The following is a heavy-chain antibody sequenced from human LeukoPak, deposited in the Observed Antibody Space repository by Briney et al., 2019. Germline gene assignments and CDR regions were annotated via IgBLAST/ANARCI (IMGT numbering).Heavy chain of an antibody. V-gene: IGHV1-69*05. CDR3: ARERDSGSYWDYYYYMDV. CDR1: GGTFSSYA. J-gene: IGHJ6*03. D-gene: IGHD1-26*01. Sequence: ASVKVSCKASGGTFSSYAISWVRQAPGQGLEWMGRIIPIFGTANYAQKFQGRVTITTDESTSTAHMELSSLRSEDTAVYYCARERDSGSYWDYYYYMDVWGKGTTVTVSS. CDR2: IIPIFGTA.